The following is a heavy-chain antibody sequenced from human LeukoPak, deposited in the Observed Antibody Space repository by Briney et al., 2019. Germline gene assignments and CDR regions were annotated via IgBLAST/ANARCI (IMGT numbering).Heavy chain of an antibody. CDR2: ISSSGSTM. CDR1: GFTFSDYY. Sequence: GGSLRLSCAASGFTFSDYYMSWIRQAPGRGLEWVSYISSSGSTMFYAGSVKGRFTISRDNAKNSLYLQMNSLRAEDTAVYYCARGVLLTFDPWGQGTLVTVSS. V-gene: IGHV3-11*04. CDR3: ARGVLLTFDP. J-gene: IGHJ5*02. D-gene: IGHD2-15*01.